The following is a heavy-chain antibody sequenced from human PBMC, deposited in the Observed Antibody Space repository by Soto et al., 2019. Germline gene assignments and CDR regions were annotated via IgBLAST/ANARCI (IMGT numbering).Heavy chain of an antibody. CDR3: ARKDKSGYFNWFDP. V-gene: IGHV5-51*01. Sequence: PGESLKISCRTSGYRFTSYWIAWVRQMPGKGREWMGIIFPSDSDTSYSPSFQGQVTISADRSTSTVFLQSASLKASDTAVYFCARKDKSGYFNWFDPWGQGTLVTVPS. J-gene: IGHJ5*02. CDR2: IFPSDSDT. D-gene: IGHD3-22*01. CDR1: GYRFTSYW.